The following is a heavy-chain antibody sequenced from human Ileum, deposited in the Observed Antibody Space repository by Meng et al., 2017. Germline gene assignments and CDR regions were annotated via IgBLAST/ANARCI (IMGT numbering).Heavy chain of an antibody. CDR1: GGSVSGAGYQ. D-gene: IGHD1-26*01. Sequence: VPLNASGPGLVAPSGTLSLTCSVSGGSVSGAGYQGGWIRQPPGKVLEWFGYASTNYNPYLKSRVTISLDTSRNQFSLSLSSVTAADTAVYYCARDHMGSLDYWGQGILVTVSS. CDR3: ARDHMGSLDY. V-gene: IGHV4-61*08. J-gene: IGHJ4*02. CDR2: AST.